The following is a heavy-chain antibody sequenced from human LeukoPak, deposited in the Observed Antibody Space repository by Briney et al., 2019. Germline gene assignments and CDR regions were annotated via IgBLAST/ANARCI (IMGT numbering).Heavy chain of an antibody. D-gene: IGHD5-12*01. Sequence: GRSLRLSCGASGFIFSSYGMHWVRQAPGKGLEWVAVISYDESNKYYADSVKGRFTISRDNSKNTLYLQMNSLRAEDTAAYYCARGGKSAFYYGKDVWGQGTTVTVSS. CDR3: ARGGKSAFYYGKDV. J-gene: IGHJ6*02. V-gene: IGHV3-30*03. CDR1: GFIFSSYG. CDR2: ISYDESNK.